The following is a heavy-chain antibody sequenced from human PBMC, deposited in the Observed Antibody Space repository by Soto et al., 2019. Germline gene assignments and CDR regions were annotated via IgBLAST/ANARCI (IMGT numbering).Heavy chain of an antibody. D-gene: IGHD3-10*01. CDR1: GYSFTSYW. J-gene: IGHJ5*02. CDR3: ARLYYGSGSRYNWFDP. V-gene: IGHV5-51*01. Sequence: GESLKVSCKGSGYSFTSYWIGWVRQMPGKGLEWMGIIYPGDSDTRYSPSFQGQVTISADKSISTAYLQWSSLKASDTAMYYCARLYYGSGSRYNWFDPWGQGTLVTGSS. CDR2: IYPGDSDT.